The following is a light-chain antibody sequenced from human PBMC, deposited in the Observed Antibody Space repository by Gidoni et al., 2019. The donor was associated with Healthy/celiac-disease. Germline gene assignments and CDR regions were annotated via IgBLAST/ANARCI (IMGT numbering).Light chain of an antibody. CDR2: AAS. V-gene: IGKV1-9*01. CDR1: QGISTY. J-gene: IGKJ5*01. Sequence: DIQLTQSPSFLSASVGDRVTITCRASQGISTYLAWYQQKPGKAPKLLIYAASTLQSGVPSRFSGSGSGTEFPLTISSLQPEDFATYYCQQLNSYPSITFXQXTRLEIK. CDR3: QQLNSYPSIT.